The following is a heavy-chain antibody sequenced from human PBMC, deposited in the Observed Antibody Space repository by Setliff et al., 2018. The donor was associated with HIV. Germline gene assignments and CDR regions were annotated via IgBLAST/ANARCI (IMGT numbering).Heavy chain of an antibody. V-gene: IGHV4-59*11. Sequence: SETLSLTCTVSGGSISSHYWSWIRQPPGKGLEWIGYIYYSGSTNYNPSLKSRVTISVDTSKNQFSLKLSSVIAADTAVYYCARIFGDQGYYYGMDVWGQGTTVTVSS. CDR2: IYYSGST. CDR3: ARIFGDQGYYYGMDV. CDR1: GGSISSHY. D-gene: IGHD3-3*01. J-gene: IGHJ6*02.